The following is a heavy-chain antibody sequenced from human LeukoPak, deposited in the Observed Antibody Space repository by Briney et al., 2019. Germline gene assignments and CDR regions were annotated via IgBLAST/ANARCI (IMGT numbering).Heavy chain of an antibody. Sequence: PGGSLRLSCAASGFTFRNYAMNWVRRAPGKGLEWVSSISGGRTDIYYADSVKGRFTISRDNAKNSLYLQINSLRAEDTAIYYCARRGYYDSSGYDYWGQGTMVTVSS. CDR1: GFTFRNYA. D-gene: IGHD3-22*01. CDR3: ARRGYYDSSGYDY. V-gene: IGHV3-21*01. J-gene: IGHJ4*02. CDR2: ISGGRTDI.